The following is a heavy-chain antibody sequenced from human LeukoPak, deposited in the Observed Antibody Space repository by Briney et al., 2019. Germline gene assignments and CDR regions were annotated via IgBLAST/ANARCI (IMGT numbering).Heavy chain of an antibody. V-gene: IGHV3-53*01. CDR3: ARDHRNAGVFDY. CDR1: GFTVSSNY. J-gene: IGHJ4*02. D-gene: IGHD2-2*01. CDR2: IYVGGST. Sequence: PGGSLRLSCAASGFTVSSNYMSWVRQAPGKGLERLSVIYVGGSTFYADSVEGRFTISRDNSKNTLYLQMNSLRADDTAVYYCARDHRNAGVFDYWGQGTLVTVSS.